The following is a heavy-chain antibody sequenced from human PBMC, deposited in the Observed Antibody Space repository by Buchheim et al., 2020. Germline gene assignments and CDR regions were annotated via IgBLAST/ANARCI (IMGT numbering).Heavy chain of an antibody. Sequence: EVQLLESGGGLVQPGGSLRLSCAASGFTFSSYAMSWVRQAPGKGLEWVSAISGSGGSTSYADSVKGRFTISRDNSKNTLYLQMNSLRAEDTAVYYCAKDGLRYCSGGSCYSPFDYWGQGTL. CDR2: ISGSGGST. D-gene: IGHD2-15*01. V-gene: IGHV3-23*01. J-gene: IGHJ4*02. CDR3: AKDGLRYCSGGSCYSPFDY. CDR1: GFTFSSYA.